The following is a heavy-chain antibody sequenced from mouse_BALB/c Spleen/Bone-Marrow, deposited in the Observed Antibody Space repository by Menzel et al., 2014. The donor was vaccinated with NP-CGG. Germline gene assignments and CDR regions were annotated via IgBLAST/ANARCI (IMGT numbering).Heavy chain of an antibody. D-gene: IGHD1-1*01. CDR2: ISSGGSYT. CDR1: GFIFSSFA. CDR3: ARHSGSTSYYYTMDY. V-gene: IGHV5-9-3*01. Sequence: DVQLVESGGGLVKPGGSLKLSCAASGFIFSSFAMSWVRQTPEKRLEWVATISSGGSYTYYPDSVKGRFTISRDNAKNTLYLQMSSLRSEDTAMYYCARHSGSTSYYYTMDYWGQGTSVTVSS. J-gene: IGHJ4*01.